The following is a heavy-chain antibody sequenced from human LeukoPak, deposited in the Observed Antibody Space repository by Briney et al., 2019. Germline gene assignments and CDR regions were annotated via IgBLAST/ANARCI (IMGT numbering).Heavy chain of an antibody. V-gene: IGHV4-59*01. J-gene: IGHJ5*02. D-gene: IGHD6-19*01. CDR1: GASISSYY. CDR2: ISYSGST. Sequence: SETLSLTCTVSGASISSYYWNWIRQSPGKGLEYIGYISYSGSTNYNPSLSSRVTISMDTSKSQFSLKLSSVTAADTAVYYCARGSSGWFNWFDPWGQGTLVTVSS. CDR3: ARGSSGWFNWFDP.